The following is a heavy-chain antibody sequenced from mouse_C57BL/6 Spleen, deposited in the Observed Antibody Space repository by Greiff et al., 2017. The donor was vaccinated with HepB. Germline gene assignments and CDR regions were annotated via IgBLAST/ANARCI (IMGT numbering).Heavy chain of an antibody. J-gene: IGHJ1*03. V-gene: IGHV1-50*01. CDR1: GYTFTSYW. CDR2: IDPSDSYT. Sequence: VQLQQPGAELVKPGASVKLSCKASGYTFTSYWMQWVKQRPGQGLEWIGEIDPSDSYTNYNQKFKGKATLTVDTSSSTAYMQLSSLTSEDSAVYYCARDTTVVAPRYFDVWGTGTTVTVSS. D-gene: IGHD1-1*01. CDR3: ARDTTVVAPRYFDV.